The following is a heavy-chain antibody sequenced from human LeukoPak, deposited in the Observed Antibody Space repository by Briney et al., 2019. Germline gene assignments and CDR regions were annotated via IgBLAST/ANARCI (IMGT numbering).Heavy chain of an antibody. CDR2: ISYDGSNK. D-gene: IGHD3-22*01. Sequence: PGGSLRLSCAASGFTFSSYGMHWVRQAPGKGLEWVAVISYDGSNKYYADSVKGRFTISRDNSKNTLYLQMNSLRAEDTAVYYCAKARGYYDSSGNFDYWGQGTLVTVSS. V-gene: IGHV3-30*18. CDR1: GFTFSSYG. CDR3: AKARGYYDSSGNFDY. J-gene: IGHJ4*02.